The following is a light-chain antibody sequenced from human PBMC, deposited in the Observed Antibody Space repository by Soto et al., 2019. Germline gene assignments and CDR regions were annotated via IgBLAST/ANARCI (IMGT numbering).Light chain of an antibody. J-gene: IGLJ1*01. CDR2: RNN. CDR3: ATWDDSLNVFYV. V-gene: IGLV1-47*01. Sequence: SVLTQPPSASGTPGQGVTISCSGSTSNIGSNYVYWYQQLPGTAPKLLIYRNNQRPSGVPDRFSGSKSGTSASLAISGLRSDDEADYFCATWDDSLNVFYVFGTGTKVTVL. CDR1: TSNIGSNY.